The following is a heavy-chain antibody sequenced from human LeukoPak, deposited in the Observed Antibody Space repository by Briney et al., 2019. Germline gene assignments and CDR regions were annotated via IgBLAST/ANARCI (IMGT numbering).Heavy chain of an antibody. CDR1: GYTFTSYA. V-gene: IGHV1-3*01. J-gene: IGHJ6*02. CDR3: ATQDIVVVPAAHVYYYYYGMDV. CDR2: INAGNGNT. Sequence: ASVKVSCKASGYTFTSYAMHWVRQAPGQRLEWMGWINAGNGNTKYSQKFQGRVTITRDTSASTAYMELSSLRSEDTAVYYCATQDIVVVPAAHVYYYYYGMDVWGQGTTVTVSS. D-gene: IGHD2-2*01.